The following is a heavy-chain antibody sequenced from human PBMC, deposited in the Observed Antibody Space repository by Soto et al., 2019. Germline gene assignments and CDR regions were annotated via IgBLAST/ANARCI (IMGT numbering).Heavy chain of an antibody. V-gene: IGHV5-51*01. CDR2: VYPRDSDT. Sequence: PGESLKISCKASGYIVIDYWIGWVGQMPGKGLEWMGIVYPRDSDTRYSPSFQGQVTISADRSTGTAFLQWRSLKASDTALYYCARPPLPGYSIHFNSWGQGTLVTVSS. D-gene: IGHD2-15*01. J-gene: IGHJ4*02. CDR3: ARPPLPGYSIHFNS. CDR1: GYIVIDYW.